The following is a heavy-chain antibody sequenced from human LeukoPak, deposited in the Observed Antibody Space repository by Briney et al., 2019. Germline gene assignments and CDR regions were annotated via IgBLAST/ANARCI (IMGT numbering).Heavy chain of an antibody. CDR2: IIPIFGTA. D-gene: IGHD5-18*01. Sequence: SVKVSCKASGGTFSSYAISWVRQAPGRGLEWMGGIIPIFGTANYAQKFQGRVTITADESTSTAYMELSSLRSEDTAVYYCARYGYSYGQDDFDYWGQGTLVTVSS. J-gene: IGHJ4*02. CDR3: ARYGYSYGQDDFDY. V-gene: IGHV1-69*01. CDR1: GGTFSSYA.